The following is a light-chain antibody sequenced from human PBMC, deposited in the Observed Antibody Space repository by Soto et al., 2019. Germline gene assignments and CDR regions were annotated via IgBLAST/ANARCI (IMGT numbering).Light chain of an antibody. CDR1: NSNTGAGYD. CDR2: GNY. CDR3: QSYDTSLNDWV. V-gene: IGLV1-40*01. J-gene: IGLJ3*02. Sequence: QSVLTQPPSVSGAPGQRVTISCTGSNSNTGAGYDVHWYQQFPGMAPKLLVFGNYERPSGVPDRFSGSKSGASASLAISGLQTDDGADYYCQSYDTSLNDWVFGGGTKLTVL.